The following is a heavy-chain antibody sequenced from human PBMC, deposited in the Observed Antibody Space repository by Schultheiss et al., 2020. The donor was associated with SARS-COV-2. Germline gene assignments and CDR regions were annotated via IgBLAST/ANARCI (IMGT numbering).Heavy chain of an antibody. CDR3: TTDTMTTENAFDI. V-gene: IGHV3-33*01. CDR2: IWYDGSNK. J-gene: IGHJ3*02. CDR1: GFTFSSYG. D-gene: IGHD4-17*01. Sequence: GGSLRLSCAASGFTFSSYGMHWVRQAPGKGLEWVAVIWYDGSNKYYADSVKGRFTISRDNSKNTLYLQMNSLRAEDTAVYYCTTDTMTTENAFDIWGQGTMVTVSS.